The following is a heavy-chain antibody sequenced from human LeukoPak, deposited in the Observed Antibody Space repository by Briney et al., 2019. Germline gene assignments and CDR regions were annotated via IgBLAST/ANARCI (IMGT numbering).Heavy chain of an antibody. CDR2: TYTSGST. Sequence: SETLFLTCTVSGGSISSYYWSWIRQPAGKGLERIGRTYTSGSTNYNPSLKSRVTMSVDTSKNQFSLKLSSVTAADTAVYYCAGDYYDSSGYYYDYWGQGTLVTVSS. D-gene: IGHD3-22*01. V-gene: IGHV4-4*07. CDR1: GGSISSYY. J-gene: IGHJ4*02. CDR3: AGDYYDSSGYYYDY.